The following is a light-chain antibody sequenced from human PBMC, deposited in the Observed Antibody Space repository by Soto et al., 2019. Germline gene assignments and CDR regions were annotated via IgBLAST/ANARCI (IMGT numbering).Light chain of an antibody. CDR2: EVT. CDR3: SSYTSSSTPCV. Sequence: QSVLTQPASVSGSPGQSITISCTGTSSDIGGFNYVSWYRQHPGKAPKLMIYEVTNRPSGVSNRFSGSKSGNTASLTISGLQAEDEADYYCSSYTSSSTPCVFGTGTKVTV. V-gene: IGLV2-14*01. CDR1: SSDIGGFNY. J-gene: IGLJ1*01.